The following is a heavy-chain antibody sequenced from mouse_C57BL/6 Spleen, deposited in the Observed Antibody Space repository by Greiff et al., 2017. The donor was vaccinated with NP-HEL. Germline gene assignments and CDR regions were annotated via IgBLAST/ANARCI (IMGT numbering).Heavy chain of an antibody. J-gene: IGHJ2*01. V-gene: IGHV1-64*01. CDR2: IHPNSGST. Sequence: QVQLQQPGAELVKPGASVKLSCKASGYTFTSYWMHWVKQRPGQGLEWIGMIHPNSGSTNYNEKFKSKATLTVDKSSSTAYMQLSSLTSVDSAVYCWTSLCYLYYFDYWGQGTTVTVSS. D-gene: IGHD2-12*01. CDR1: GYTFTSYW. CDR3: TSLCYLYYFDY.